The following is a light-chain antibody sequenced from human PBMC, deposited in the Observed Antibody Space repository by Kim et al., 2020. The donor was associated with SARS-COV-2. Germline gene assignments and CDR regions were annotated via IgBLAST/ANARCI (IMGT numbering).Light chain of an antibody. CDR2: STS. V-gene: IGLV7-43*01. CDR3: LLYYGDIQM. J-gene: IGLJ3*02. Sequence: SSNYPNWLQQKPGQVPRALIYSTSDKHSWTPARFSGSLLGGKAALTLSDVQPEDEAEYYCLLYYGDIQMFGGGTKLTVL. CDR1: SSNY.